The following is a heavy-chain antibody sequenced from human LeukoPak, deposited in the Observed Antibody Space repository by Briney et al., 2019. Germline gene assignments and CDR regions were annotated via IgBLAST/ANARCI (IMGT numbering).Heavy chain of an antibody. CDR2: IGSGT. CDR1: GFTFSSYA. V-gene: IGHV3-23*01. Sequence: GGSHRLSCGASGFTFSSYAMSWVRQAPGKGLEWVSAIGSGTYYADSVKGRFTISRDNSKNTLYLQMNSLRAEDTAVYYCAKVLAYYFDYWGQGTLVTVSS. J-gene: IGHJ4*02. CDR3: AKVLAYYFDY.